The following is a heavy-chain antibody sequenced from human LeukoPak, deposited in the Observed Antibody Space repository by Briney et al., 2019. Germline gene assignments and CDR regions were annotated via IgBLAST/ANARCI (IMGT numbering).Heavy chain of an antibody. Sequence: ASVKVSCKASGYTFTSYYMHWVRQAPGQGVEWMGIINPSGGSTSYAQKFQGRVTMTTDTSTSTAYMELRSLRSDDTAVYYCARAIVSGPPTEYFQHWGQGTLVTVSS. J-gene: IGHJ1*01. CDR3: ARAIVSGPPTEYFQH. V-gene: IGHV1-46*01. D-gene: IGHD1-26*01. CDR2: INPSGGST. CDR1: GYTFTSYY.